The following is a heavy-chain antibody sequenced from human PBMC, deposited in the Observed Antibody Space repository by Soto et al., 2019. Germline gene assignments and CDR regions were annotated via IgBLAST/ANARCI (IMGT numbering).Heavy chain of an antibody. Sequence: EVQLLESGGGLVQPGRSLRLSCAASGFTFSNYAMSWVRQAPGQGLDWVSAISGSGGTTYYAGSVKGRFTISRDNSKITLFLQMNSLRAEDAAVYYCEKFFVETGSNSGWPWSFHYWGQGTLVTVSS. D-gene: IGHD6-25*01. CDR3: EKFFVETGSNSGWPWSFHY. V-gene: IGHV3-23*01. J-gene: IGHJ4*02. CDR2: ISGSGGTT. CDR1: GFTFSNYA.